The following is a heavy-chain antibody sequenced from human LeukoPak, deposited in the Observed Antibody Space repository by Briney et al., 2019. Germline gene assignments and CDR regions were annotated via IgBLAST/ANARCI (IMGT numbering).Heavy chain of an antibody. CDR2: INPSGGST. CDR1: GYTFTSYY. D-gene: IGHD3-9*01. Sequence: ASVKVSCKASGYTFTSYYMHWVRQAPGQGLEWMGIINPSGGSTSYAQKFQGRVTMTRDTSTSTVYMELSNLRSEDTAVYYCARDILTGYYPTYWGQGTLVTVSS. J-gene: IGHJ4*02. CDR3: ARDILTGYYPTY. V-gene: IGHV1-46*01.